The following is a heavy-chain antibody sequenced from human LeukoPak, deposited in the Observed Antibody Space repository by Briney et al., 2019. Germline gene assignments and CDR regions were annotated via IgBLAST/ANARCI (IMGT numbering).Heavy chain of an antibody. CDR2: INPNSGGT. CDR1: GYTFTGYY. V-gene: IGHV1-2*02. CDR3: ARYPRMYSSSWYANWFDP. D-gene: IGHD6-13*01. J-gene: IGHJ5*02. Sequence: ASVKVSCKASGYTFTGYYMHWVRQAPGQGLEWMGWINPNSGGTNYAQKFQGRVTMTRDMSISTAYMEVSRLTSDDTAVYYCARYPRMYSSSWYANWFDPWGQGTLVTVSS.